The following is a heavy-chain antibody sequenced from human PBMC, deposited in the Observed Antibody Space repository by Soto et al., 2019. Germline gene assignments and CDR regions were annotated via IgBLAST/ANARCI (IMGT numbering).Heavy chain of an antibody. V-gene: IGHV1-69*14. Sequence: QVQLVQSGAEVRQPASSVKVSCKTSGATFSSYAITWVRQAPGQGLEWMGGIVPTVDTSTYAQKFQGRVTITADKFTNTVYMELSSLRSDDTAVYYCVRVVAIPGYPDNWGQGTLVPVS. J-gene: IGHJ4*02. CDR2: IVPTVDTS. CDR3: VRVVAIPGYPDN. CDR1: GATFSSYA. D-gene: IGHD5-12*01.